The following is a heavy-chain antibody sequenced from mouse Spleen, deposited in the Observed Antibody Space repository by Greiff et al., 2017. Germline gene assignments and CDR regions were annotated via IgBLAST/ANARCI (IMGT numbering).Heavy chain of an antibody. Sequence: VHLVESGAELARPGASVKLSCKASGYTFTSYGISWVKQRTGQGLEWIGEIYPRSGNTYYNEKFKGKATLTADKSSSTAYMELRSLTSEDSAVYFCARRGSTMITGFDVWGAGTTVTVSS. CDR1: GYTFTSYG. V-gene: IGHV1-81*01. D-gene: IGHD2-4*01. CDR3: ARRGSTMITGFDV. CDR2: IYPRSGNT. J-gene: IGHJ1*01.